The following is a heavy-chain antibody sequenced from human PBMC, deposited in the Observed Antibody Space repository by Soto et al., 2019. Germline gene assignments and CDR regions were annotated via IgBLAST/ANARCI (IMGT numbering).Heavy chain of an antibody. Sequence: XGSLRLSCAASGFTFSNACMSWVRQAPGKGLEWVGRIKSKTDGGTTDYAAPVKGRFTISRDDSKNTLYLQMNSLKTEDTAVYYCTTDPLVGTFDYWGQGTLVTVSS. CDR1: GFTFSNAC. CDR3: TTDPLVGTFDY. D-gene: IGHD1-26*01. CDR2: IKSKTDGGTT. V-gene: IGHV3-15*01. J-gene: IGHJ4*02.